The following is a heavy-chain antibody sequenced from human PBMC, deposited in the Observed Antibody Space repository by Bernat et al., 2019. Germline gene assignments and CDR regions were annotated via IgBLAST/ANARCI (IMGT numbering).Heavy chain of an antibody. CDR2: IKQDGSEK. J-gene: IGHJ4*02. D-gene: IGHD6-13*01. Sequence: EVQLVESGGGLVQPGGSLRLSCTASGFTFSTYWMTWFRQAPGKGLEWVASIKQDGSEKYYLDSVKGRFTISRDKTKNSLYLEMNSLRGEDTAVYYCATRPRQPESWGQGTLVTVSS. CDR3: ATRPRQPES. V-gene: IGHV3-7*01. CDR1: GFTFSTYW.